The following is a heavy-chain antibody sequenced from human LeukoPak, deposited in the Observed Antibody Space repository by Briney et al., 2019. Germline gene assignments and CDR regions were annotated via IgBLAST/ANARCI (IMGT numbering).Heavy chain of an antibody. D-gene: IGHD3-10*01. Sequence: ASVTVSFTASGYTFTAYYMHWVRQAPGQGLEWMGWINPNSGGTNYAQKFQGRVTMTRDTSISTAYMELSRLRSDDTAVYYCARSRTGSGFLFDYWGQGTLVTVSS. V-gene: IGHV1-2*02. CDR2: INPNSGGT. CDR3: ARSRTGSGFLFDY. CDR1: GYTFTAYY. J-gene: IGHJ4*02.